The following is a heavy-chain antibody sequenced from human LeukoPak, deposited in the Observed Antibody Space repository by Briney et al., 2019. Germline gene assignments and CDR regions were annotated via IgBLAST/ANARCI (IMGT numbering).Heavy chain of an antibody. CDR3: ARVPNHYDSSGYPSTLFDY. CDR2: IYYSGST. J-gene: IGHJ4*02. V-gene: IGHV4-59*01. CDR1: GGSISSYY. D-gene: IGHD3-22*01. Sequence: SETLSLTCTVSGGSISSYYWSWIRQPPGKGLEWIGYIYYSGSTNYNPSLKSRVTISVDTSKNQFSLKLSSVTAAVTAVYYCARVPNHYDSSGYPSTLFDYWGQGTLVTVSS.